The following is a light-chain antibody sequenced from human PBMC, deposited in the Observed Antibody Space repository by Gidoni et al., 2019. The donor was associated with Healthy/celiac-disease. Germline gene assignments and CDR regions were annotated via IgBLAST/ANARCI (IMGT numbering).Light chain of an antibody. J-gene: IGKJ5*01. CDR1: QSVSSN. V-gene: IGKV3-15*01. CDR3: QQYNNWPPWIT. CDR2: GAS. Sequence: EIVMTQSQATLSVSPGERATLSCRASQSVSSNLAWYQQKPGQAPRLLIYGASTRATGIPARFSGSGSGTEFTLTISSLQSEDFAVYYCQQYNNWPPWITFXQXTRLEIK.